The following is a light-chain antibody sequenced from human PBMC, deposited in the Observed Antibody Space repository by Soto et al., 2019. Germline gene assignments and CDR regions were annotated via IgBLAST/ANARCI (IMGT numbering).Light chain of an antibody. Sequence: QSALTQPASVSGSPGQSITISCTGSSSDVGGYNYVSWYQQQPGEAPKLMIYDLSNRPSGVSNRFSGSKSGNTASLTISGLQAEDEADYYCSSYTSSNTYVVFGGGTKVTVL. CDR2: DLS. J-gene: IGLJ2*01. CDR1: SSDVGGYNY. CDR3: SSYTSSNTYVV. V-gene: IGLV2-14*01.